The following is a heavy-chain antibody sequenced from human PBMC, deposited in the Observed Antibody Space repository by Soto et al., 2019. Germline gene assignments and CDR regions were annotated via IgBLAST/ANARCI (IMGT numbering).Heavy chain of an antibody. D-gene: IGHD3-22*01. CDR1: GDSVSSNSAA. Sequence: PSQTLSLTCAISGDSVSSNSAAWNWIRQSPSRGLEWLGRTYYRSKWYNDYAVSVKSRITINPDTSKNQFSLQLNSVTPEDTAVYYCARDPDHYDSSGYFNWFDPWGQGTLVTVSS. V-gene: IGHV6-1*01. CDR2: TYYRSKWYN. J-gene: IGHJ5*02. CDR3: ARDPDHYDSSGYFNWFDP.